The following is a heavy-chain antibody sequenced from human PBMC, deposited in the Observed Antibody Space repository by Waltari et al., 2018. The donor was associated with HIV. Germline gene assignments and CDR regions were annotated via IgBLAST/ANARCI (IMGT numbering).Heavy chain of an antibody. V-gene: IGHV3-23*01. CDR1: GFTFSSYA. CDR2: ISGSGGST. J-gene: IGHJ3*02. Sequence: EVQLLESGGGLVQPGGSLRLSCAASGFTFSSYAMSWVRQAPGKGLEWVSAISGSGGSTYYADSVKGRFTISRDNSKNTLYLQMNSLRAEDTAVYYCAKDFKYSGTLRDAFDIWGQGTMVTVSS. CDR3: AKDFKYSGTLRDAFDI. D-gene: IGHD1-26*01.